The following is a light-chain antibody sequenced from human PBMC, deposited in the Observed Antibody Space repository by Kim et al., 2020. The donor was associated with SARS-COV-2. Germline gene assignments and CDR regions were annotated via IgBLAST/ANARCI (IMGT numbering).Light chain of an antibody. CDR2: SND. V-gene: IGLV1-44*01. J-gene: IGLJ2*01. CDR1: SSNIGSNS. CDR3: AAWDDSLSAVV. Sequence: GQRVTITCSGSSSNIGSNSVNWYPQLPGTAPKLLICSNDQRPSGVPDRFSGSKSGTSASLAISGLQSEDEADYYCAAWDDSLSAVVFGGGTQLTVL.